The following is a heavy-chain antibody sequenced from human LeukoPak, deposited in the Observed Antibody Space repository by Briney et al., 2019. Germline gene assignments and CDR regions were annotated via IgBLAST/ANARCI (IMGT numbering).Heavy chain of an antibody. Sequence: GGSLRLSCAASGFTFTTYWMGWVRQAPGKGLEWVANIKQDGSEQYYVDSVKGRFTISRDNAKNSLSLQMNSLRAEDTAVYYCARVCPSRAPGLRYFDWSHLGGYYYYYMDVWGKGTTVTVSS. D-gene: IGHD3-9*01. CDR1: GFTFTTYW. CDR3: ARVCPSRAPGLRYFDWSHLGGYYYYYMDV. V-gene: IGHV3-7*01. J-gene: IGHJ6*03. CDR2: IKQDGSEQ.